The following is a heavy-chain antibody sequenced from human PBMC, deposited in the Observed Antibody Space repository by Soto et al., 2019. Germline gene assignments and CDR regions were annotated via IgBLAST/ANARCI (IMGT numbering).Heavy chain of an antibody. CDR3: ARHPGYCSGGSCYGGFDP. CDR2: IYYSGST. D-gene: IGHD2-15*01. J-gene: IGHJ5*02. Sequence: SETLSLTCTVSGGSISSSSYYWGWIRQPPGKGLEWIGSIYYSGSTYYNPSLKSRVTISVDTSKNQFSLKLSSVTAADTAVYYCARHPGYCSGGSCYGGFDPWGQGTLVTVSS. CDR1: GGSISSSSYY. V-gene: IGHV4-39*01.